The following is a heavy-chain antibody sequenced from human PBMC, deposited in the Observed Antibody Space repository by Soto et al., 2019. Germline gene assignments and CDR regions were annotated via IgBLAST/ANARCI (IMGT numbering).Heavy chain of an antibody. J-gene: IGHJ6*02. CDR3: ARGRKAAAGTPTKATLRFYYGMDV. D-gene: IGHD6-13*01. Sequence: ASVKVSCKASGYTFTGYYMHWVRQAPGQGLEWMGWINPNSGGTNYAQKFQGRVTMTRDTSISTAYMELSRLRSDDTAVYYCARGRKAAAGTPTKATLRFYYGMDVWGQGTTVT. CDR1: GYTFTGYY. CDR2: INPNSGGT. V-gene: IGHV1-2*02.